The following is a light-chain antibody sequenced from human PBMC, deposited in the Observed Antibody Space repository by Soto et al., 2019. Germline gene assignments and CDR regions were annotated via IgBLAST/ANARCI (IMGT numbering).Light chain of an antibody. CDR3: QQSDNCPFT. V-gene: IGKV1-5*03. Sequence: DIQMTQSPSTLSASEGDRVTISCRASQSVSIWLAWYQQKPGRAPKLLIYKSSILESGVPSRFSGSGSGTEFTLTISSLQPEDNATYYCQQSDNCPFTFGPGTKVDI. CDR1: QSVSIW. CDR2: KSS. J-gene: IGKJ3*01.